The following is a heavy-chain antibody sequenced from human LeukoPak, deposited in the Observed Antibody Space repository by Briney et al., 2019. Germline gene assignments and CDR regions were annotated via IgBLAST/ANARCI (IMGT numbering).Heavy chain of an antibody. V-gene: IGHV3-23*01. J-gene: IGHJ4*02. CDR1: GFTFSNYA. CDR2: ITGSGSGI. Sequence: AGGSLRLSCAASGFTFSNYAMSWVRQAPGKGLERVSAITGSGSGIYYADSMKSRFTISRDNSKNTLYLQINSLRAEDTAVYYCAKWGDYDVLTGYYVSDYWGQGTLVTVSS. CDR3: AKWGDYDVLTGYYVSDY. D-gene: IGHD3-9*01.